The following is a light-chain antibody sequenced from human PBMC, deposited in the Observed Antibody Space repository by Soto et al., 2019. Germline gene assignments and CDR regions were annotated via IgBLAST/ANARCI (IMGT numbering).Light chain of an antibody. Sequence: DVQMPESHSAVSASVGDSVDIICRASQGISDYLAWFQQNPGKAHKLLIYDASSLESGVPSRFSGSGSGTEFTLTISSLQPDDFATYYCKKYNSYSRTVGKGTKVDIK. CDR3: KKYNSYSRT. J-gene: IGKJ1*01. CDR2: DAS. CDR1: QGISDY. V-gene: IGKV1-16*01.